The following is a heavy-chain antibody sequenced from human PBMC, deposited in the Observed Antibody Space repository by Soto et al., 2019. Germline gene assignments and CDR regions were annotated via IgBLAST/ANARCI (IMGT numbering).Heavy chain of an antibody. D-gene: IGHD2-21*02. CDR2: ISYDGSNK. V-gene: IGHV3-30-3*01. CDR1: GFTFSSYA. Sequence: GGSLRLSCAASGFTFSSYAMHWVRQAPGKGLEWVAVISYDGSNKYYADSVKGRFTISRDNSKNTLYLQMNSLRAEDTAVYYCARDDTVVTPGFDYWGQGTLVTVSS. CDR3: ARDDTVVTPGFDY. J-gene: IGHJ4*02.